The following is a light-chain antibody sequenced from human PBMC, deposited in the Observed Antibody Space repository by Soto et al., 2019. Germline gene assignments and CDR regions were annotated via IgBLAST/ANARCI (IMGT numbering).Light chain of an antibody. Sequence: EIVLTQSPGTLSLSPGDRATLSCRASQSVTSDYLALYQQKHGQAPRLLIYGASIRATGIPDRFSGSGSGTDFTLTISRLEPEDFAMYHCQQYGNSPRFTFGVGTKVEIK. J-gene: IGKJ4*01. V-gene: IGKV3-20*01. CDR2: GAS. CDR1: QSVTSDY. CDR3: QQYGNSPRFT.